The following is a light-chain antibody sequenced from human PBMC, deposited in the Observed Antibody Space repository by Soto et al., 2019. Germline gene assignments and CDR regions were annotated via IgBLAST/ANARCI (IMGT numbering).Light chain of an antibody. J-gene: IGLJ1*01. CDR3: SSYTSSTTPYV. Sequence: QSALTQPASMSGSSGQSITISCTGTSSDVGGYNFVSWFQHHPGKAPKLIIYDVSNRPSGVSNRFSGSKSGNTASLTISGLQAEDEADFYCSSYTSSTTPYVFGTGTRSPS. CDR1: SSDVGGYNF. V-gene: IGLV2-14*03. CDR2: DVS.